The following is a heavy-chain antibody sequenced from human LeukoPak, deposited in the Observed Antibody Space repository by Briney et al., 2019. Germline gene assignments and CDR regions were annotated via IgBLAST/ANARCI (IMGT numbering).Heavy chain of an antibody. Sequence: SETLSLTCTVSGGSISSYYWSWIRQPPGKGLEWIGYIYYSGSTNYNPSLKSRVTISVDTSKNQFSLKLSSVTAAVTAVYYCARAIAAAGWFDPWGQGTLVTVSS. CDR3: ARAIAAAGWFDP. V-gene: IGHV4-59*01. CDR2: IYYSGST. CDR1: GGSISSYY. D-gene: IGHD6-13*01. J-gene: IGHJ5*02.